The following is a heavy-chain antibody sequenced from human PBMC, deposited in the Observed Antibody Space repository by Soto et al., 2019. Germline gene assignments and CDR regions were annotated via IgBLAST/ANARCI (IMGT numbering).Heavy chain of an antibody. CDR2: ISYDGSNN. V-gene: IGHV3-30*04. CDR1: GFTFSVYA. Sequence: PGGSLRLSCATSGFTFSVYAMHWVRQAPGKGLEWLSLISYDGSNNYYADSVKGRFTISRDNSKNTLFLQMNSLKTEDTAVYYCAREVSLSSYGSHPSHWGQGTLVTVSA. D-gene: IGHD5-18*01. CDR3: AREVSLSSYGSHPSH. J-gene: IGHJ4*02.